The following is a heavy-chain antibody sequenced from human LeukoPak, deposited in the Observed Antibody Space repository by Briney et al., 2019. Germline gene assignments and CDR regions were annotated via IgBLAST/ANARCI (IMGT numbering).Heavy chain of an antibody. J-gene: IGHJ3*02. CDR3: ARVEQAIDAFDI. V-gene: IGHV4-30-4*08. Sequence: SETLSLTCTVSGGSISSSSYYWGWIRQPPGKGLEWIGYIYYSGSTYYNPSLKSRVTISVDTSKNQFSLKLSSVTAADTAVYYCARVEQAIDAFDIWGQGTMVTVSS. D-gene: IGHD6-13*01. CDR2: IYYSGST. CDR1: GGSISSSSYY.